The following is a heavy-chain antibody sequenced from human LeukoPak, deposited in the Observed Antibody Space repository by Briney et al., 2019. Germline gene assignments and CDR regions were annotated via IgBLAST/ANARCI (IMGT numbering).Heavy chain of an antibody. V-gene: IGHV4-39*01. CDR3: ASDYSSGWGNR. D-gene: IGHD6-19*01. Sequence: PSGTLSLTCTVSGGSISSSSYYWGWIRQPPGKGLEWIGSIYYSGSTYYNPSLKSRVTISVDTSKNQFSLKLSSVTAADTAVYYCASDYSSGWGNRWGQGTMVTVSS. CDR2: IYYSGST. J-gene: IGHJ3*01. CDR1: GGSISSSSYY.